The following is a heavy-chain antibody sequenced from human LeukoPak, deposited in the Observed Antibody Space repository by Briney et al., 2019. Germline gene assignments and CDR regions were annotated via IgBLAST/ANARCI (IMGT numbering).Heavy chain of an antibody. CDR1: GYTFTSYD. CDR3: ARSLTAMAPGPSYYYYYGMDV. Sequence: ASVKVSCKASGYTFTSYDINWVRQATGQGLEWMGWMNPNSGNTGYAQKFQGRVTMTRNTSISTAYMELSSLRSEDTAVYYCARSLTAMAPGPSYYYYYGMDVWGQGTTVTVSS. D-gene: IGHD5-18*01. J-gene: IGHJ6*02. V-gene: IGHV1-8*01. CDR2: MNPNSGNT.